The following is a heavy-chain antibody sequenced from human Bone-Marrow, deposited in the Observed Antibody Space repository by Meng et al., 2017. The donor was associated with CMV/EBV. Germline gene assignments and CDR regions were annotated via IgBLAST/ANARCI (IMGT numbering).Heavy chain of an antibody. V-gene: IGHV1-69*10. J-gene: IGHJ6*02. CDR2: IIPILGIA. D-gene: IGHD3-3*01. CDR1: GGTFSSYA. CDR3: ARALRFLGGYYYYYGMDV. Sequence: SVKVSCKASGGTFSSYAISWVRQAPGQGLEWMGGIIPILGIANYAQKFQGRVTITADKSTSTAYMELSSLRSEDTAVYYCARALRFLGGYYYYYGMDVWAQGTTVTVSS.